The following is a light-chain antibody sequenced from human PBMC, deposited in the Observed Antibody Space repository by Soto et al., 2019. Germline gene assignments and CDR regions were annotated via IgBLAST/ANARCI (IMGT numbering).Light chain of an antibody. J-gene: IGKJ1*01. V-gene: IGKV1-33*01. CDR2: DAS. CDR3: LQHYYYPWT. CDR1: QDISNY. Sequence: DIQMTQSPSSLSASVGDRVTITCQASQDISNYLNWYQQKPGKAPKLLIYDASNLETGVPSRFSGSGSGTDFTFTISSLQPEDFATYSCLQHYYYPWTFGQGTRVEIK.